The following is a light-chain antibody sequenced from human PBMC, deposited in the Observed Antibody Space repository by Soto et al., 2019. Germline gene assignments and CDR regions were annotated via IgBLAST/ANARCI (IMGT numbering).Light chain of an antibody. J-gene: IGKJ2*01. CDR3: QQYGNSPYT. V-gene: IGKV3-20*01. Sequence: EILLTQSPGTLSLSPGERAALSCRVSQSVSNNYLAWYQQKPGQPPRLLISVAASRATGIPDRFSGSGSGTDFTLTISRLEAEDFAVYYCQQYGNSPYTFGQGTKLEIK. CDR2: VAA. CDR1: QSVSNNY.